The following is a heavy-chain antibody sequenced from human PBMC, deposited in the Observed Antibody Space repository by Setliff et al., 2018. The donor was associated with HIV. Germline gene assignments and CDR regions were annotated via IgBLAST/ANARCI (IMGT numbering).Heavy chain of an antibody. Sequence: GASVKVSCKAAGARFKNYAITWVRQAPGQGLEWMGGFIPVFGSTKVAQNFQGRLIITADESTFTVDMELRDLTSEDTAVYYCARDDHYYDMGTIYSDWYFDLWGRGTLVTVS. CDR3: ARDDHYYDMGTIYSDWYFDL. J-gene: IGHJ2*01. CDR1: GARFKNYA. V-gene: IGHV1-69*13. CDR2: FIPVFGST. D-gene: IGHD3-22*01.